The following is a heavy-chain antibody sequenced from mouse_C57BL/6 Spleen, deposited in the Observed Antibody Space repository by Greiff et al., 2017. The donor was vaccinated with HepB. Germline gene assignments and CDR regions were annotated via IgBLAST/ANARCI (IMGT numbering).Heavy chain of an antibody. Sequence: QVQLQQPGAELVKPGASVKLSCKASGYTFTSYWMPWVQQRPGQGLEWIGMIHPNSGSTNYNEKFKSKATLTVDKSSSTAYMQLSSLTSEDSAVYYCASSPIYYDYSFDYWGKGTTLTVSS. V-gene: IGHV1-64*01. CDR3: ASSPIYYDYSFDY. J-gene: IGHJ2*01. D-gene: IGHD2-4*01. CDR1: GYTFTSYW. CDR2: IHPNSGST.